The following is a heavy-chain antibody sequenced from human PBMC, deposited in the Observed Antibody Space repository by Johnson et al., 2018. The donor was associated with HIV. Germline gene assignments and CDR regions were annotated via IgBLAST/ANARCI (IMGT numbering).Heavy chain of an antibody. D-gene: IGHD2-15*01. Sequence: VQLVESGGGVVQPGRSLRLSCAASGFTFSSYGMHWVRQAPGKGLEWVAVISYDGSNKYYADSVKGRFTISRDNSKNTLYLQMNSLRAEDTAVYYCASSAPGLLPKDAFDIWGQGTMVTVSS. J-gene: IGHJ3*02. V-gene: IGHV3-30*03. CDR1: GFTFSSYG. CDR3: ASSAPGLLPKDAFDI. CDR2: ISYDGSNK.